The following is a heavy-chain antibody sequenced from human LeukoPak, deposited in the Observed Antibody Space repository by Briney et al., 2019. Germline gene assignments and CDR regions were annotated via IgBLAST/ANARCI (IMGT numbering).Heavy chain of an antibody. J-gene: IGHJ4*02. V-gene: IGHV3-23*01. D-gene: IGHD3-22*01. CDR3: AKEFDYDSSGPIDY. CDR1: GFTFSSYA. CDR2: ISGSGGST. Sequence: GGSLRLSCAASGFTFSSYAMSWVRQAPGKGLEWVSTISGSGGSTYYADPVKGRFTISRDNSKNTLYLQMNSLRAEDTAVYYCAKEFDYDSSGPIDYWGQGTLVTVSS.